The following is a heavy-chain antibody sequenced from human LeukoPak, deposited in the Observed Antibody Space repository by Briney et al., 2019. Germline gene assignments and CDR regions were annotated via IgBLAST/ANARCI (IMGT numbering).Heavy chain of an antibody. D-gene: IGHD3-22*01. Sequence: PGGSLRLSCAASGFTFSSYAMSWVRQAPGKGLEWVSGISTSDGSSSYADSVKGRFTISRDNPRNTLYMQMNSLRAEDTALYYCAIMHPYYDGSGYWVQWGQGTLVTVSS. V-gene: IGHV3-23*01. CDR1: GFTFSSYA. J-gene: IGHJ4*02. CDR2: ISTSDGSS. CDR3: AIMHPYYDGSGYWVQ.